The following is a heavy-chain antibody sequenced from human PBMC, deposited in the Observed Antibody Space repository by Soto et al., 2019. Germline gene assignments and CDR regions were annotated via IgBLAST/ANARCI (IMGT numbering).Heavy chain of an antibody. J-gene: IGHJ4*02. CDR1: GYTFTSYG. D-gene: IGHD1-1*01. Sequence: QVHLVQSGAEVKKPGASVKVSCKASGYTFTSYGITWVRLAPGQGLEWMGWISAHNGTTEYAQKHGGRVIVTRDTSTSTAYMELRSLRSDDTAVYYCARGRYGDYWGQGALVTVSS. CDR2: ISAHNGTT. V-gene: IGHV1-18*01. CDR3: ARGRYGDY.